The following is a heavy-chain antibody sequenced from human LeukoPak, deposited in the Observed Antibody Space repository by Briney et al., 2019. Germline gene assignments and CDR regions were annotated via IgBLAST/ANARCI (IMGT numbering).Heavy chain of an antibody. CDR2: IYYSGST. CDR3: ARADQRYYYDSSGYYFDY. D-gene: IGHD3-22*01. J-gene: IGHJ4*02. CDR1: GGSISSYY. Sequence: SETLSLTCTVSGGSISSYYWSWIRQPPGKGLEWIGYIYYSGSTNYNPSLKSRVTISVDTSKNQFSLKLSSVTAADTAVYYCARADQRYYYDSSGYYFDYWGQGTLVTVSS. V-gene: IGHV4-59*01.